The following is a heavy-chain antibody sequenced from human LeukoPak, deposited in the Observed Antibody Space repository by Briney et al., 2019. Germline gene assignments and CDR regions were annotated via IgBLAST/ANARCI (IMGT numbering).Heavy chain of an antibody. Sequence: SVTVSSKASGFTFTSSAMQWVRQARGQRLEWIGWIVVGSGNTNYTQKFQERVTITRDMSTSTAYMELSSLRSEDTGVYYCAAAPKYNLNPNWFDPWGQGTLVTASS. CDR2: IVVGSGNT. J-gene: IGHJ5*02. CDR1: GFTFTSSA. V-gene: IGHV1-58*02. D-gene: IGHD1-20*01. CDR3: AAAPKYNLNPNWFDP.